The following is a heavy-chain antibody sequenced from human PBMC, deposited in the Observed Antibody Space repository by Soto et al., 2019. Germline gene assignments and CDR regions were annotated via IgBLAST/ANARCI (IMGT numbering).Heavy chain of an antibody. Sequence: SVKVSCKASGGTFSSYAISWVRQAPGQGLEWMGGIIPIFGTTNYAQKFQGRVTITADESTSTAYMELSSLRSEDTAVYYCARVSDSRAQEEDYWGQGTLVTVSS. J-gene: IGHJ4*02. V-gene: IGHV1-69*13. CDR1: GGTFSSYA. D-gene: IGHD3-22*01. CDR3: ARVSDSRAQEEDY. CDR2: IIPIFGTT.